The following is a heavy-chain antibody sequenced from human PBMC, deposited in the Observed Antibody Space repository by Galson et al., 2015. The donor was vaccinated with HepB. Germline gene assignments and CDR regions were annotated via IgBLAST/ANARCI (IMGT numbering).Heavy chain of an antibody. CDR1: GFTFSRHT. J-gene: IGHJ3*02. D-gene: IGHD2-15*01. Sequence: SLRLSCAASGFTFSRHTMSWVRQTPGQGLQWLSYISTNGANIHYADSVKGRFTVASDKAKNTMFRQMNSMSDEDTAVYYCATVLFGSGAYWTFEMWGQGTLVTVSS. V-gene: IGHV3-48*02. CDR3: ATVLFGSGAYWTFEM. CDR2: ISTNGANI.